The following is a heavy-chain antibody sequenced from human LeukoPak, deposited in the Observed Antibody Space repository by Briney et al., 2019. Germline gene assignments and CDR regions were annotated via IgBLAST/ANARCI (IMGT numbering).Heavy chain of an antibody. V-gene: IGHV4-61*02. J-gene: IGHJ4*02. CDR1: GASISSGTSY. CDR3: ARGPRPVDH. Sequence: SETLSLTCTVSGASISSGTSYWSWIRQPAGKGLEWIGRVYTSGSTNYNPSLKSRVTISVDTSKNQFSLKLSSVTAADTAVYYCARGPRPVDHWGQGTLVTVSS. CDR2: VYTSGST.